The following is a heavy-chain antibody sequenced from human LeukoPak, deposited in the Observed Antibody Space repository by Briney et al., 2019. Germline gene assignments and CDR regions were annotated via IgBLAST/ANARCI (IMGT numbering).Heavy chain of an antibody. J-gene: IGHJ4*02. V-gene: IGHV3-23*01. CDR1: GFTFSGYA. CDR3: AKGPSIWFGEPNPDY. Sequence: GGSLRLSCAASGFTFSGYAMSWVRRAPGKGREWVSAISGSGGSTYYADSVKGRFTISRDNSKNTLYLQMNSLRAEDTAVYYCAKGPSIWFGEPNPDYWGQGTLVTVSS. CDR2: ISGSGGST. D-gene: IGHD3-10*01.